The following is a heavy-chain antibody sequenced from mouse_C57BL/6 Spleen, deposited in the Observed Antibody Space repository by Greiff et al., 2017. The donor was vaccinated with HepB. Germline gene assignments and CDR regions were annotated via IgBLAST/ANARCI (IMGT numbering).Heavy chain of an antibody. CDR1: GYTFTSYW. J-gene: IGHJ4*01. Sequence: QVQLQQPGAELVKPGASVKLSCKASGYTFTSYWMHWVKQRPGQGLEWIGMIHPNSGSTNYNEKFKSKATLTVDKSSSTAYMQLSSLTSEDSAVYYCARNLGINYTMDYWGQRTSVTVSS. V-gene: IGHV1-64*01. CDR3: ARNLGINYTMDY. CDR2: IHPNSGST.